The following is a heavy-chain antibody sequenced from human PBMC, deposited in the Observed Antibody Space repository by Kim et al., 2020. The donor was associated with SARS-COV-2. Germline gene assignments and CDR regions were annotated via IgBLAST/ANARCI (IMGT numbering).Heavy chain of an antibody. CDR1: GFTFTNYA. J-gene: IGHJ4*02. CDR3: ARFDDDSGYYQYYFDW. CDR2: VSGSGRTT. V-gene: IGHV3-23*01. D-gene: IGHD3-22*01. Sequence: GGSLRLSCAASGFTFTNYAFSWVRQAPGKGLEWVSAVSGSGRTTYSADSVKGRFTISRDNSKNTVYLQMNSLRAADTAIYYCARFDDDSGYYQYYFDWWGQRTLVTVYS.